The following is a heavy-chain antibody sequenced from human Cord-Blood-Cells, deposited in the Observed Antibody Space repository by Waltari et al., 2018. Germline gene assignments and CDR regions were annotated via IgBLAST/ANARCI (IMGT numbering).Heavy chain of an antibody. D-gene: IGHD1-1*01. J-gene: IGHJ4*02. Sequence: GRSLRLSCAASGFTFSSYAMHWVRQAPGKGLEWVAVISYDGSNKYYADSVKGRFTISRDNSKNTLYLQMNSLRAEDTAVYYCARVPTGKYDYWGQGTLVTVSS. CDR3: ARVPTGKYDY. V-gene: IGHV3-30-3*01. CDR1: GFTFSSYA. CDR2: ISYDGSNK.